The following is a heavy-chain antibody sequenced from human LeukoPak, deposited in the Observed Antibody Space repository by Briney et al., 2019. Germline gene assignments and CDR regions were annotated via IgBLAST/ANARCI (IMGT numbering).Heavy chain of an antibody. D-gene: IGHD3-3*01. V-gene: IGHV1-69*04. CDR3: ARDLPDYDFWSGYYDY. CDR2: VIPILGIA. Sequence: SVKVSCKASGYTFTGYYMHWVRQAPGQGLEWMGRVIPILGIANYAQKFQGRVTITADKSTSTAYMELSSLRSEDTAVYYCARDLPDYDFWSGYYDYWGQGTLVTVSS. CDR1: GYTFTGYY. J-gene: IGHJ4*02.